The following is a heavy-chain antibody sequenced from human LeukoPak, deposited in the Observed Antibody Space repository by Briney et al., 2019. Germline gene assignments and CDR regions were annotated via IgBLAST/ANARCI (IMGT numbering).Heavy chain of an antibody. D-gene: IGHD2-2*01. CDR3: ARSLGYCSNTSCYPTGWFDP. CDR1: GFTFSIYW. CDR2: LRQEGSEI. V-gene: IGHV3-7*01. J-gene: IGHJ5*02. Sequence: GGSLRLFCAASGFTFSIYWMSGVRQAPGKGPEGVANLRQEGSEIYYVDSVEGRFTISRDNAKNSLYLQMNSLRAEATAVYYYARSLGYCSNTSCYPTGWFDPWGQGTLVTVSS.